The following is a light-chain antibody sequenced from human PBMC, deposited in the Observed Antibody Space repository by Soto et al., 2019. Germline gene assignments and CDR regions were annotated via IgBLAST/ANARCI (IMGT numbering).Light chain of an antibody. CDR1: QSVTSSY. J-gene: IGKJ1*01. V-gene: IGKV3-20*01. CDR3: QQNFNFPRT. Sequence: ETVLTQSPGTLSLSPGETGTLSCRASQSVTSSYLAWYQQKPDQAPRLLIYGASNRATGIPDRFSGSGSGTDFTLTISSLQPEDFATYYCQQNFNFPRTFGQGTKVDIK. CDR2: GAS.